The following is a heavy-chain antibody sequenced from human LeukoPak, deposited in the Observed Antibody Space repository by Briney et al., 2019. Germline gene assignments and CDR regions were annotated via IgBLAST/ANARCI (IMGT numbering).Heavy chain of an antibody. Sequence: GGSLRLSCAASGFTFGDYTMHWVRQAPGKGLEWVSLIDWEGVSTYYADSVKGRFTISRDNSENSLYLQMDSLRSEDTALYYCATTYDFWSGYYAGNGYQFYYLDVWGSGTTVTVS. V-gene: IGHV3-43*01. D-gene: IGHD3-3*01. J-gene: IGHJ6*03. CDR3: ATTYDFWSGYYAGNGYQFYYLDV. CDR1: GFTFGDYT. CDR2: IDWEGVST.